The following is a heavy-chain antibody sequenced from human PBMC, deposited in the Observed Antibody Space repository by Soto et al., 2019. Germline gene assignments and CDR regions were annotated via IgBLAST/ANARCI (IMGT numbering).Heavy chain of an antibody. Sequence: SETLSLTCTVSGGSISSGGYYWSWIRQHPGKGLEWIGYIYYSGSTYYNPSLKSRVIISVDTSQNQFSLMLSSVTAADTAVYYCARPRSSGYAGEFDYWGQGTLVTVSS. CDR3: ARPRSSGYAGEFDY. V-gene: IGHV4-31*03. CDR1: GGSISSGGYY. CDR2: IYYSGST. D-gene: IGHD3-22*01. J-gene: IGHJ4*02.